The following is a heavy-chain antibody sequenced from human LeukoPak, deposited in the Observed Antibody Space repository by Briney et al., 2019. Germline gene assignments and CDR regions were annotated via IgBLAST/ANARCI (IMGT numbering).Heavy chain of an antibody. CDR1: VGTFSSYA. J-gene: IGHJ5*02. Sequence: SVKVSCKASVGTFSSYAISWVRQAPGQGLEWMGGIIPIFGTANYAQKFQGRVTITTDESTSTAYMELSSMRSEDTAVYYCAREGHCSSTSCYAGRIYNWFDPWGQGTLVTVSS. D-gene: IGHD2-2*01. CDR2: IIPIFGTA. V-gene: IGHV1-69*05. CDR3: AREGHCSSTSCYAGRIYNWFDP.